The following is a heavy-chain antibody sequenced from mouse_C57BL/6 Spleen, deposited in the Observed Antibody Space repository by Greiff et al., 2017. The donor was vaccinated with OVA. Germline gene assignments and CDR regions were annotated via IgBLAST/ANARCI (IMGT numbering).Heavy chain of an antibody. V-gene: IGHV1-18*01. CDR2: INPNNGGT. CDR3: AREGITSYAMDY. J-gene: IGHJ4*01. CDR1: GYTFTDYN. D-gene: IGHD1-1*01. Sequence: EVQVVESGPELVKPGASVKIPCKASGYTFTDYNMDWVKQSHGKSLEWIGDINPNNGGTIYNQKFKGKATLTVDKSSSTAYMELRSLTSEDTAVYYCAREGITSYAMDYWGQGTSVTVSS.